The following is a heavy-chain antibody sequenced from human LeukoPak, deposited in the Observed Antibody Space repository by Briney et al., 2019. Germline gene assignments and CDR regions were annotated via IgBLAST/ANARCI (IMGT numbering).Heavy chain of an antibody. CDR1: GGSISSHY. J-gene: IGHJ4*02. V-gene: IGHV4-59*11. Sequence: SETLSLTCTVSGGSISSHYWSWIRQPPGKGLEWIGYIYYSGSTNYNPSLKSRVTIPVDTSKNQFSLKLSSVTAADTAVYYCARVHSSSWSRPFDYWGQGTLVTVSS. CDR3: ARVHSSSWSRPFDY. CDR2: IYYSGST. D-gene: IGHD6-13*01.